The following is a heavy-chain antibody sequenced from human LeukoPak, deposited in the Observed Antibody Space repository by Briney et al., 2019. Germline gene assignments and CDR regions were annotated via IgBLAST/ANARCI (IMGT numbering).Heavy chain of an antibody. J-gene: IGHJ4*02. Sequence: GGSLRLSCAASGFTVSSDCMSWVRQAPGKGLDWVSVIYSGADTHYADSVKGRFTISRDNSENMVYLQMNSLRAEDTAMYYCARARYRSGYQGFDYWGQGTLVTVSA. CDR2: IYSGADT. CDR3: ARARYRSGYQGFDY. D-gene: IGHD5-12*01. CDR1: GFTVSSDC. V-gene: IGHV3-66*01.